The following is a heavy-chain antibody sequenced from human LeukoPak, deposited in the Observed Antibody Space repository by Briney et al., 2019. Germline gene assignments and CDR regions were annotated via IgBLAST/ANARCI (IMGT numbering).Heavy chain of an antibody. CDR3: ARYTDYYGMDV. J-gene: IGHJ6*02. Sequence: TGGSLRLSCAASGFTFSSYAMSWVRQAPGKGLEWVANIKQDGSEKYYVDSVKGRFTISRDNAKNSLYLQMNSLRAEDTAVYYCARYTDYYGMDVWGQGTTVTVSS. D-gene: IGHD2-8*01. CDR1: GFTFSSYA. CDR2: IKQDGSEK. V-gene: IGHV3-7*01.